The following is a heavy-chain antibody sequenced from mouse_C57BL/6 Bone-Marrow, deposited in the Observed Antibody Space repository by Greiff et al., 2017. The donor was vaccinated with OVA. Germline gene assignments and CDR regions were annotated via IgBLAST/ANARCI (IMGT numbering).Heavy chain of an antibody. CDR2: INPGSGGT. V-gene: IGHV1-54*01. CDR3: ARSYYGYDEYFDV. D-gene: IGHD2-2*01. J-gene: IGHJ1*03. CDR1: GYAFTNYL. Sequence: QVQLKQSGAELVRPGTSVKVSCKASGYAFTNYLIEWVKQRPGQGLEWIGVINPGSGGTNYNEKFKGKATLTADKSSSTAYMQLSSLTSEDSAVYFCARSYYGYDEYFDVWGTGTTVTVSS.